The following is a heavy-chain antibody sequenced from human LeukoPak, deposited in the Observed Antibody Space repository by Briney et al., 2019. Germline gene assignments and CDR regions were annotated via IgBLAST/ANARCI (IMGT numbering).Heavy chain of an antibody. CDR2: IKQDGSEK. V-gene: IGHV3-7*01. D-gene: IGHD3-16*01. Sequence: GGSLRLSCAASGFIFSSYSMNWVRQAPGKGLEWVANIKQDGSEKYYVDSVKGRFTISRDNAKNSLYLQMNSLRAEDTAVYYCARDLEGDYVWGSYADYWGQGTLVTVSS. CDR1: GFIFSSYS. CDR3: ARDLEGDYVWGSYADY. J-gene: IGHJ4*02.